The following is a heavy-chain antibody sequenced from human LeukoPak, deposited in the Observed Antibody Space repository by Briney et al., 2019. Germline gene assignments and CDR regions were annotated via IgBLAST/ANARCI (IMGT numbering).Heavy chain of an antibody. Sequence: GASVKVSCKVSGYTLTELSMHWVRQAPGKGLEWMGGFDPEDGETIYAQKFQGRVTMTEDTSTDTAYMELSSLRSEDTAVYYCATAYYIAAAARFDYWGQGTLVTVSS. D-gene: IGHD6-13*01. J-gene: IGHJ4*02. V-gene: IGHV1-24*01. CDR1: GYTLTELS. CDR3: ATAYYIAAAARFDY. CDR2: FDPEDGET.